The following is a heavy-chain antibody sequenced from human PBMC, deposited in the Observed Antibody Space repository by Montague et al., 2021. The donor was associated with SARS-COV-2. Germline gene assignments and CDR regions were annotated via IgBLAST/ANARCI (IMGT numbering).Heavy chain of an antibody. J-gene: IGHJ4*02. D-gene: IGHD3-22*01. Sequence: SETLSLTCAVYGGSFSDYFWTWIRQPPGKGLEWIGEINHRGTSNXNPSLKSRVSISVDTSKNQFSLYLGSVTDADTAVYYCARGRQHFNMIVVVMTGGEYYFDYWGQGTLVTVSS. CDR1: GGSFSDYF. CDR3: ARGRQHFNMIVVVMTGGEYYFDY. V-gene: IGHV4-34*01. CDR2: INHRGTS.